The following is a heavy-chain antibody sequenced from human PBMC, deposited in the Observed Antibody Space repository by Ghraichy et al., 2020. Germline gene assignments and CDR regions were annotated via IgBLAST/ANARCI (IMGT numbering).Heavy chain of an antibody. CDR1: GFTFSSYW. V-gene: IGHV3-74*01. D-gene: IGHD5-24*01. Sequence: GGSLRLSCAASGFTFSSYWMHWVRQAPGKGLVWVSRIKSDGSSTGYADSVKGRFTISRDNDKNTLYLQMNILRAEDTAVYYCARGEMATVYWGQGTLVTVSS. CDR2: IKSDGSST. CDR3: ARGEMATVY. J-gene: IGHJ4*02.